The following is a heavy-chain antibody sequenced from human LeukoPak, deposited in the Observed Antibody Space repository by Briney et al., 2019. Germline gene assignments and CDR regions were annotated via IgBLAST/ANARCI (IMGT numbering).Heavy chain of an antibody. CDR2: ISSSSSYI. CDR3: ARDMTYCSSTSCYFPYYYYYMDV. CDR1: GFTFSSYS. J-gene: IGHJ6*03. Sequence: GGSLRLSCAASGFTFSSYSMNWVRQAPGKGLEWVSSISSSSSYIYYADSVKGRFTISRDNAKNSLYLQMNSLRAEDTAVYYCARDMTYCSSTSCYFPYYYYYMDVWGKGTTVTVSS. V-gene: IGHV3-21*01. D-gene: IGHD2-2*01.